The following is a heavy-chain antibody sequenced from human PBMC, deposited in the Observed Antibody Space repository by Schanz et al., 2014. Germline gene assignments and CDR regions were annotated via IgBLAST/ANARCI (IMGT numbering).Heavy chain of an antibody. Sequence: QVQLVQSGAELKNPWASVKVSCKASGYSFSAYYIHWVRQAPGQGLEWMATINPSGGSTSFAQKFQGRVTMTRAMSTSTVNMELTSLRSEDTAVYYCARDPYSASYFPSPPLYGLDVWGQGTTVTVSS. CDR1: GYSFSAYY. V-gene: IGHV1-46*01. CDR2: INPSGGST. J-gene: IGHJ6*02. CDR3: ARDPYSASYFPSPPLYGLDV. D-gene: IGHD1-26*01.